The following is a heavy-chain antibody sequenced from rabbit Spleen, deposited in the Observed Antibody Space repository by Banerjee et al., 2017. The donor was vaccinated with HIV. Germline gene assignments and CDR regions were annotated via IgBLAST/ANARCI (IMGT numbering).Heavy chain of an antibody. J-gene: IGHJ4*01. D-gene: IGHD6-1*01. CDR2: IGTCSGST. V-gene: IGHV1S45*01. Sequence: QELLVEWGGGLDQAAGFLTLTSTASGFYFSSGYYMCWLRQAPGKGLEWIGCIGTCSGSTYYASWAKGRFSISKTSSTTVTLQMTSLTAADTATYFCARSRDGFAAYAFNLWGPGTLVTVS. CDR3: ARSRDGFAAYAFNL. CDR1: GFYFSSGYY.